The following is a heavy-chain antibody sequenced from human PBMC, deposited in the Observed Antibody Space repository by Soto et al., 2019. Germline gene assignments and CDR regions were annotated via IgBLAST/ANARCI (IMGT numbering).Heavy chain of an antibody. CDR1: GGSISSYY. CDR3: ARGTWNYKISYFDY. V-gene: IGHV4-59*01. CDR2: IYYSGSS. Sequence: SETLSLTCTVSGGSISSYYWSWIRQHPGKGLEWIGYIYYSGSSNYNPSLKSRVTISVDTSKNHFSLKLSSVTAADTAVYYCARGTWNYKISYFDYWGQGTLVTVSS. D-gene: IGHD1-7*01. J-gene: IGHJ4*02.